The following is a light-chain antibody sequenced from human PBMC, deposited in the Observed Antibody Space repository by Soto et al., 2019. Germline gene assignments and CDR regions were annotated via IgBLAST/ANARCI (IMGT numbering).Light chain of an antibody. CDR3: QQLNTYPIT. Sequence: SQWPQCPCSLSASVVERVTSTCRASQVINTFLAWYQQKAGKAPKLLIYAASTLQSGVPSRFSGSGSGTDFTLTISSLQSEDFATYYCQQLNTYPITFGQGTRLEI. CDR1: QVINTF. CDR2: AAS. V-gene: IGKV1-9*01. J-gene: IGKJ5*01.